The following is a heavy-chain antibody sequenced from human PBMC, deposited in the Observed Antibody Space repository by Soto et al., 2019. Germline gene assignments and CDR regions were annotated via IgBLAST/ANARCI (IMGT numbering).Heavy chain of an antibody. CDR1: GGSISSSSYY. V-gene: IGHV4-39*01. D-gene: IGHD2-2*01. CDR2: IYYSGST. Sequence: QLQLQESGPGLVKPSETLSLTCTVSGGSISSSSYYWGWIRQPPGKGLEWIGSIYYSGSTYYNPSLKSRVTISVDTSKNQFSLKLSSVTAADTAVYYCARAHCSSTSCYEVFFSHAFDIWGQGTMVTVSS. J-gene: IGHJ3*02. CDR3: ARAHCSSTSCYEVFFSHAFDI.